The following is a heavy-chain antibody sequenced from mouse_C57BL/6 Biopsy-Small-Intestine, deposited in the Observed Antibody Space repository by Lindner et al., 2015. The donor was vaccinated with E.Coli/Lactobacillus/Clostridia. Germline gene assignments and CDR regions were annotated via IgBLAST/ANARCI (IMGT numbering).Heavy chain of an antibody. CDR2: ISSGSTTI. D-gene: IGHD2-3*01. V-gene: IGHV5-17*01. CDR3: TMAYVGYYLYFDY. J-gene: IGHJ2*01. Sequence: VQLQESGGGLVKPGGSLKLSCTASGFTFSNYGMHWVRQVPEKGLEWVAYISSGSTTINYADTVKGRFTISRDNAKNTLFLQMTNLRSEDTAMYYCTMAYVGYYLYFDYWGQGTTLTVSS. CDR1: GFTFSNYG.